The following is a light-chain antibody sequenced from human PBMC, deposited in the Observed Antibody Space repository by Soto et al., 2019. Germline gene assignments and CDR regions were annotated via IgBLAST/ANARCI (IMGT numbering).Light chain of an antibody. V-gene: IGLV2-14*01. J-gene: IGLJ1*01. Sequence: QSALTQTACVSGCPGQSMTISCTGTSSDVGGYKHVSWYQQHPGKAPKLMIYEVSNRPSGISIRFSGSKSGNTASLTISGLQAEDEADYYCSSHTSSNTLVFGTGTKVTVL. CDR2: EVS. CDR1: SSDVGGYKH. CDR3: SSHTSSNTLV.